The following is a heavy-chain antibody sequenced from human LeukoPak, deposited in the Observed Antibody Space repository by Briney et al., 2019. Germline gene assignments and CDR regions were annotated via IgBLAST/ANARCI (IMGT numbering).Heavy chain of an antibody. CDR3: AREGWYSSSWTDYYYYGMDV. Sequence: GGSLRLSCAASGFTVSSNYMSWVRQAPGKGLEWVSVIYSGGSTYYADSVKGRFTISRDNSKNTLYLQMNSLRAEDTAVYYCAREGWYSSSWTDYYYYGMDVWGQGTTVTVSS. J-gene: IGHJ6*02. CDR1: GFTVSSNY. D-gene: IGHD6-13*01. V-gene: IGHV3-66*01. CDR2: IYSGGST.